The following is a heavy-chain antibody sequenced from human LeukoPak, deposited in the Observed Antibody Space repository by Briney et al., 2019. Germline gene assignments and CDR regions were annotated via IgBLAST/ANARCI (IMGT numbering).Heavy chain of an antibody. Sequence: GSLRLSCAASGFTFNNAWMSWVRQAPGKGLEWIGYIYYSGSTNYNPSLKSRVTISVDTSKNQFSLKLSSVTAADTAVYYCARVLDEWSSAYYYGMDVWGQGTTVTVSS. J-gene: IGHJ6*02. CDR1: GFTFNNAW. V-gene: IGHV4-59*01. CDR2: IYYSGST. CDR3: ARVLDEWSSAYYYGMDV. D-gene: IGHD3-3*01.